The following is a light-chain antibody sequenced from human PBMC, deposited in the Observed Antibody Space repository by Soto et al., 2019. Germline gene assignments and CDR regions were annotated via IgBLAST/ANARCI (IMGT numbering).Light chain of an antibody. CDR3: TSYTTSSTDV. J-gene: IGLJ1*01. CDR2: DVN. Sequence: QSALTQPASVSGSPGQSIAISCTGTSSDVGFYNYVSWYQQHPGKAPKLMVYDVNNRPSGVSNRFSGSKSGNTASLTISGLKAEDEADYYCTSYTTSSTDVFGTGTKVTVL. CDR1: SSDVGFYNY. V-gene: IGLV2-14*03.